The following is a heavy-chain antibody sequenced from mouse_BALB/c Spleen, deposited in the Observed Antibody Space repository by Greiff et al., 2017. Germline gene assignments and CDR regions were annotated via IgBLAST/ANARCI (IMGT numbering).Heavy chain of an antibody. V-gene: IGHV3-8*02. CDR1: GDSITSGY. J-gene: IGHJ4*01. CDR2: ISYSGST. D-gene: IGHD1-1*01. Sequence: EVQLHQSGPSLVKPSQTLSLTCSVTGDSITSGYWNWIRKFPGNKLEYMGYISYSGSTYYNPSLKSRISITRDTSKNQYYLQLNSVTTEDTATYYCASRGYYYGSDYAMDYWGQGTSVTVSS. CDR3: ASRGYYYGSDYAMDY.